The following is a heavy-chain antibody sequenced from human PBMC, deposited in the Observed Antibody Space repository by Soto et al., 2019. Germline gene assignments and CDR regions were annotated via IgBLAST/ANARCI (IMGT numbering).Heavy chain of an antibody. D-gene: IGHD4-17*01. CDR2: INAGNGNT. J-gene: IGHJ4*02. V-gene: IGHV1-3*01. CDR1: GYTFTSYA. Sequence: ASVKVSCKASGYTFTSYAMHWVRQAPGQRLEWMGWINAGNGNTKYSQKFQGRVTITRDTSASTAYMELSSLRSEDTAVYYCARVPVTTVGYFDDWGQGTPVTVSS. CDR3: ARVPVTTVGYFDD.